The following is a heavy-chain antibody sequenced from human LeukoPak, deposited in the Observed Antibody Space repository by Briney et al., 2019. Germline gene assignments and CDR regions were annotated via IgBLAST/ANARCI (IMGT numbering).Heavy chain of an antibody. CDR1: GVSFSGYY. CDR3: ARGRARVPAEDLLYFDY. CDR2: INHSGST. Sequence: PSETLSLTYAVYGVSFSGYYWSWIRQPPGKGLEWIGEINHSGSTNYNPSLKSRVTISVDTSKNQFSLKLSSVTAADTAVYYCARGRARVPAEDLLYFDYWGQGTLVTVSS. J-gene: IGHJ4*02. V-gene: IGHV4-34*01. D-gene: IGHD2-2*01.